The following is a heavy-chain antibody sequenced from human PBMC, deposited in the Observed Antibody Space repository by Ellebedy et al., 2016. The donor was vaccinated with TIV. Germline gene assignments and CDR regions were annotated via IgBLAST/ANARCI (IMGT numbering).Heavy chain of an antibody. CDR2: ISSNTTYA. CDR1: GFPFSDHF. J-gene: IGHJ4*02. V-gene: IGHV3-21*01. D-gene: IGHD2-15*01. CDR3: ARVEGYCSGGSCYSAHLFDY. Sequence: GESLKISCVASGFPFSDHFMSWVRQAPGRGPEWVSSISSNTTYAYYGDSVKGRFTVSRDNAKNSLYLQMNSLRDEDTAVYYCARVEGYCSGGSCYSAHLFDYWGQGTLVTVSS.